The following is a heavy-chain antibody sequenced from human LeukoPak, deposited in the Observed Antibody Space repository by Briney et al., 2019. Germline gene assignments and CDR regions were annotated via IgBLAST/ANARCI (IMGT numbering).Heavy chain of an antibody. D-gene: IGHD1-20*01. CDR1: GYTFTSYY. Sequence: ASVKVSCKASGYTFTSYYMHWVRQAPGQGLEWMGIINPSGGGTNYAQNFQGRVTMTRDTSTSTVHMELSSLRSEDTAMCYCARDNSRNSNDYWGQGTLVTVSS. CDR2: INPSGGGT. J-gene: IGHJ4*02. V-gene: IGHV1-46*01. CDR3: ARDNSRNSNDY.